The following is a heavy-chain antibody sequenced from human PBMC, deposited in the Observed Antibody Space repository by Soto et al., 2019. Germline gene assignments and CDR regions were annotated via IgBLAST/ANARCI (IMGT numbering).Heavy chain of an antibody. CDR2: IYYSGST. J-gene: IGHJ5*02. CDR1: GGSSSSYY. Sequence: SETLSLTCTVSGGSSSSYYWSWIRQPPGKGLEWIGYIYYSGSTNYNPSLKSRVTISVDTSKNQFSLKLSSVTAADTAVYYCGRAAYDFWSGYSKLNWFDPWGQGTLVTVS. D-gene: IGHD3-3*01. CDR3: GRAAYDFWSGYSKLNWFDP. V-gene: IGHV4-59*01.